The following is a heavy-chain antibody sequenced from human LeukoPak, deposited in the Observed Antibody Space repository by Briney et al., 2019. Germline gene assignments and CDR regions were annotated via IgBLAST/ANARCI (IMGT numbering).Heavy chain of an antibody. D-gene: IGHD6-19*01. CDR3: ARRSSGGGLFDY. CDR1: GGSISGYY. V-gene: IGHV4-59*08. CDR2: IYYSGST. Sequence: PSETLSLTCTVSGGSISGYYWSWIRQPPGKGLEWVGYIYYSGSTNYNPSLKSRVTISVDTSKNQFSLKLSSVTAADTAVYYCARRSSGGGLFDYWGQGTLVTVSS. J-gene: IGHJ4*02.